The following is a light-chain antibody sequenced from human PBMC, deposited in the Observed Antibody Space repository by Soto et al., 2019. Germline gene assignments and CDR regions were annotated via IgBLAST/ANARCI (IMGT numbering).Light chain of an antibody. J-gene: IGLJ1*01. Sequence: QSALTQPASVSGSPGQSITISCAGGGSDIGANNLVSWYQQHPGTVPRLLIFEVTKRPTGISSRFSGSKSDNTASLTISGLQAEDEADYYCSSYTSFSTYVFGTGTKLTVL. CDR3: SSYTSFSTYV. CDR1: GSDIGANNL. CDR2: EVT. V-gene: IGLV2-14*02.